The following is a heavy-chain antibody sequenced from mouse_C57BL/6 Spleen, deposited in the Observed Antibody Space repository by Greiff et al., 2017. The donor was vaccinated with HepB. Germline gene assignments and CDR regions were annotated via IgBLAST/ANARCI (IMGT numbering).Heavy chain of an antibody. J-gene: IGHJ2*01. V-gene: IGHV1-53*01. CDR3: ARAELGRFDY. Sequence: QVHVKQPGTELVKPGASVKLSCKASGYTFTSYWMHWVKQRPGQGLEWIGNINPSNGGTNYNEKFKSKATLTVDKSSSTAYMQLISLTSEDSAVYYCARAELGRFDYWGQGTTLTVSS. D-gene: IGHD4-1*01. CDR2: INPSNGGT. CDR1: GYTFTSYW.